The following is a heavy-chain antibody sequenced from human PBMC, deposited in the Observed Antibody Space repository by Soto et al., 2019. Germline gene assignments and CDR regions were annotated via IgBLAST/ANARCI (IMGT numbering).Heavy chain of an antibody. V-gene: IGHV1-8*01. CDR2: INPNSGNT. CDR3: ARVGAWALRNLDY. CDR1: GYTFRYDD. J-gene: IGHJ4*02. Sequence: QVQLVQSGTEVKQPGASVKVSCKASGYTFRYDDIIWVRQATGQGLQCMGWINPNSGNTGYAQKFQGRITMTRNTSISTAYMEMNSLTSEDTAVYYCARVGAWALRNLDYWGQGTRVTVSS. D-gene: IGHD3-16*01.